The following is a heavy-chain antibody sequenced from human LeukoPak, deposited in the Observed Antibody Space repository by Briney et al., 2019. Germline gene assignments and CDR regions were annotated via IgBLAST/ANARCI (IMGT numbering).Heavy chain of an antibody. Sequence: GGSLRLSCAASEFTVSSNYMSWVRQAPGKGLEWVSVIYSGGSTYYADSVKGRFTISRDNSKSTLYIQMNSLGAEDTAVYYCARAKPKNMVRGLIMRRESRYYFDYWGRGTLVTVSS. CDR3: ARAKPKNMVRGLIMRRESRYYFDY. V-gene: IGHV3-53*01. J-gene: IGHJ4*02. CDR2: IYSGGST. D-gene: IGHD3-10*01. CDR1: EFTVSSNY.